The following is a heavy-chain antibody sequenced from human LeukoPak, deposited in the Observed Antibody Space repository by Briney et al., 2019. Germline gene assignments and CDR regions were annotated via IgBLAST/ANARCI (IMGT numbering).Heavy chain of an antibody. CDR3: ARVSVGATTY. Sequence: GGSLRLSCVASGFTFSSYSMNWVRQAPGKGLEWVSSISSSSSYIYYADSVKGRFTISRDNAKNSLYLQMNSLRAEDTAVYYCARVSVGATTYWGQGTLVTVPS. J-gene: IGHJ4*02. CDR2: ISSSSSYI. V-gene: IGHV3-21*01. CDR1: GFTFSSYS. D-gene: IGHD1-26*01.